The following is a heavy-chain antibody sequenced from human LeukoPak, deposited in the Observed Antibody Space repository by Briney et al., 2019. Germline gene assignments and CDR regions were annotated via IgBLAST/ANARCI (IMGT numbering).Heavy chain of an antibody. D-gene: IGHD3-22*01. CDR1: GYTFTSYY. Sequence: ASVKVSCKASGYTFTSYYMHWVRQAPGQGLEWMGIINPSGGSTSYAQRFQGRVTMTRDTSTSTVYMELSSLRSEDTAVYYCARDMDYDSSGYYSYYFDYWGQGTLVTVSS. V-gene: IGHV1-46*01. CDR2: INPSGGST. CDR3: ARDMDYDSSGYYSYYFDY. J-gene: IGHJ4*02.